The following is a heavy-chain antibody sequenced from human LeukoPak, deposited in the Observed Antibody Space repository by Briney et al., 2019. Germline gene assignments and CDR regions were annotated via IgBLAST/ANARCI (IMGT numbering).Heavy chain of an antibody. V-gene: IGHV1-2*06. J-gene: IGHJ4*02. CDR2: INPNSGGT. CDR3: ARRPTYYDFWSGLNAY. Sequence: ASVKVSCKASGYTFTGYYMHWVRQAPGQGLEWMGRINPNSGGTNYAQKFQGRVTMTRDTSISTAYMELSRLRSDDTTMYYCARRPTYYDFWSGLNAYWCQGTLATVSS. CDR1: GYTFTGYY. D-gene: IGHD3-3*01.